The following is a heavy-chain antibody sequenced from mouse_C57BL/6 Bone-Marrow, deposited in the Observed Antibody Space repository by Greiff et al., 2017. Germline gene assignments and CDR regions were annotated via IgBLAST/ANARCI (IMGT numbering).Heavy chain of an antibody. Sequence: VMLVESGPGLVAPSQSLSITCTVSGFTLTSYGVDWVRQSPGKGLEWLGVIWGVGSTNYNSALKSRLSLSKVNSKSHVFLKMNSLQTDDTDMYYCASSLFAYWGQGTLVTVSA. D-gene: IGHD6-2*01. CDR3: ASSLFAY. CDR2: IWGVGST. CDR1: GFTLTSYG. V-gene: IGHV2-6*01. J-gene: IGHJ3*01.